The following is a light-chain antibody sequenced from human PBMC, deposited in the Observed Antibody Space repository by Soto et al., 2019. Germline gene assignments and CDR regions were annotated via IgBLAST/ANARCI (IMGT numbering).Light chain of an antibody. CDR3: HQYAWSPLT. CDR2: GAS. V-gene: IGKV3-20*01. J-gene: IGKJ3*01. Sequence: EIVWTQSPGTLSLSPGDRATLSCRASQSVASSYLAWYQQKPGQAPRLLIYGASIRATGIPDRFSGSGSGKDFTLTISRLEPEDFAVYYCHQYAWSPLTFGPGTNVDI. CDR1: QSVASSY.